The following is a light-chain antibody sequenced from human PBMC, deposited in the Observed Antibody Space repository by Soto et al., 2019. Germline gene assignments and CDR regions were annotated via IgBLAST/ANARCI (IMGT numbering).Light chain of an antibody. CDR2: GAS. CDR3: QQSNNWPYT. J-gene: IGKJ2*01. Sequence: EIVMTQSPATLSVSPGERATLSCRASQSVSDNLARYQRKPGQAPRLLIYGASTRATGIPARFSGSGSETEFTLTISSLQSEDFAIYYCQQSNNWPYTFGQGTKVDIK. V-gene: IGKV3-15*01. CDR1: QSVSDN.